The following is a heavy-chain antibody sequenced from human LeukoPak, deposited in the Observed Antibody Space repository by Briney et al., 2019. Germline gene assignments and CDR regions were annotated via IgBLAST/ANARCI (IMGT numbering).Heavy chain of an antibody. CDR2: IYPGDSDT. V-gene: IGHV5-51*01. Sequence: GESLKISCKGSGYSFTSYWIGWVRQMPGKGLEWTGIIYPGDSDTRYSPSFQGQVTISADKSISTAYLQWSSLKASDTAMYYCARQGCSSTSCYVGDYYFDYWGQGTLVTVSS. J-gene: IGHJ4*02. CDR3: ARQGCSSTSCYVGDYYFDY. CDR1: GYSFTSYW. D-gene: IGHD2-2*01.